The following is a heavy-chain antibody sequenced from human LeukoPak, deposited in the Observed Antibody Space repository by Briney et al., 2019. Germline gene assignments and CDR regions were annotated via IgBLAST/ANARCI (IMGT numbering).Heavy chain of an antibody. Sequence: SETLSLTCTVSGDSIISNIYWWDWVRPPPGKGLEWIGATFYTGRTFYSPSLKSRVTISVDTSKNQFSLDLSSATAADTAVYYCARRRHNFDFYDVWGQGTRVTVSS. J-gene: IGHJ3*01. CDR2: TFYTGRT. CDR1: GDSIISNIYW. V-gene: IGHV4-39*01. D-gene: IGHD3/OR15-3a*01. CDR3: ARRRHNFDFYDV.